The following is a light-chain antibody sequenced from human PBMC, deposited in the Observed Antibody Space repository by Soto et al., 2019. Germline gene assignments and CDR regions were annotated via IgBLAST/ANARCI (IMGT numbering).Light chain of an antibody. CDR3: CAYAGSYTLSV. J-gene: IGLJ1*01. V-gene: IGLV2-11*01. CDR2: DVS. Sequence: SVVTHLRSLSRTPVQSGSIRSPGPGSDVGGCTYVTWYQQHPGKAPKLMSYDVSKRPSGVPDRCSGSKSGNTASLTISGLQAEDEADYYCCAYAGSYTLSVFGTWTKVNVL. CDR1: GSDVGGCTY.